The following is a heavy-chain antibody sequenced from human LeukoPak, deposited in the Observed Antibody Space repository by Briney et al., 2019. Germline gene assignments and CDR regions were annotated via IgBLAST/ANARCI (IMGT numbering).Heavy chain of an antibody. V-gene: IGHV4-39*01. CDR2: IYYSGST. J-gene: IGHJ4*02. CDR1: GGSISSSSYY. D-gene: IGHD6-13*01. CDR3: ARRSSGSWYLYDY. Sequence: PSETLSLTCTVSGGSISSSSYYWGWIRQPPGKGLEWIGSIYYSGSTYYNPSLKSRVTISVDTSKNQFSLKLSSVTAADTAVYYCARRSSGSWYLYDYWGQGTLVTVSS.